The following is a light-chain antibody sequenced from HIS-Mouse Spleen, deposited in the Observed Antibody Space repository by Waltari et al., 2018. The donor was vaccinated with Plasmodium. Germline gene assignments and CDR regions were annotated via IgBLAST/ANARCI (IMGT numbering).Light chain of an antibody. V-gene: IGLV3-10*01. CDR2: EDS. CDR1: ALPKKS. CDR3: YSTDSSGNHRV. Sequence: SYELTQPPSVSVSPGQTARIPCSGDALPKKSAYWYQQKAGQAPVLVIYEDSKRPSGIPERFSGSSSGTMATLTISGAQVEDEADYYCYSTDSSGNHRVFSGGTKLTVL. J-gene: IGLJ3*02.